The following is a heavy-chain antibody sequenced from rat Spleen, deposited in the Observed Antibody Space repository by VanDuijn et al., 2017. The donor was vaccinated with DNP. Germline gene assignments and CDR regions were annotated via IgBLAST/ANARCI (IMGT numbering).Heavy chain of an antibody. J-gene: IGHJ2*01. D-gene: IGHD1-3*01. V-gene: IGHV5-25*01. CDR2: ISPSGGST. CDR3: ARHYGSFDY. Sequence: EVHLVETGGGLVQPGRSLKLSCAASGFTFSNYDMAWVRQAPTKGLEWVASISPSGGSTSYRDSVKGRFPVSRDNAKSSLSLQMDRLRSEDTATYYCARHYGSFDYWGQGVMVTVSS. CDR1: GFTFSNYD.